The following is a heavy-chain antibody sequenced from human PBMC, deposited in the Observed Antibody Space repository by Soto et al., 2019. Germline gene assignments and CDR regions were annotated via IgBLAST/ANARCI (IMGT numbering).Heavy chain of an antibody. Sequence: QVQLMQSGAEVKKPGASVKVSCKASGFTFADNDINWVRQGPGQGLQWMGWMNANVDATDSPQEFKGRVSMTWNASISTAYPELHNLKSDDTAVYYCAREVVVGGSLWLDPWGQGSLVTVSS. CDR3: AREVVVGGSLWLDP. J-gene: IGHJ5*02. CDR2: MNANVDAT. V-gene: IGHV1-8*01. CDR1: GFTFADND. D-gene: IGHD2-15*01.